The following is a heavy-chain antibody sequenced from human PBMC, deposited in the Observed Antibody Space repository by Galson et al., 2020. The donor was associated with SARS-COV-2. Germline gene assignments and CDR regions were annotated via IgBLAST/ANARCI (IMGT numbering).Heavy chain of an antibody. J-gene: IGHJ5*02. Sequence: GESLKISCNAPGYTFTSYGIRWVRQAPGQGLEWMGWSSAYIGNTNYAQKLQGRVTMTTDTSTSTAYMELRSLRSDDTAGHYFATAILAYPNWFDPWGQGTLVTVSS. CDR1: GYTFTSYG. CDR2: SSAYIGNT. D-gene: IGHD3-3*01. V-gene: IGHV1-18*01. CDR3: ATAILAYPNWFDP.